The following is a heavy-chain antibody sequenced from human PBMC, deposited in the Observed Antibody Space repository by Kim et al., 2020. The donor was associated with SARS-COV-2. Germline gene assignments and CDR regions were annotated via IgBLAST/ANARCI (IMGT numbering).Heavy chain of an antibody. Sequence: SLKSRVTISVDTSKNQFSLKLSAVTAADTAVYYCARDVIVVVPAARYGMDVWGQGTTVTVSS. V-gene: IGHV4-39*01. D-gene: IGHD2-2*01. J-gene: IGHJ6*02. CDR3: ARDVIVVVPAARYGMDV.